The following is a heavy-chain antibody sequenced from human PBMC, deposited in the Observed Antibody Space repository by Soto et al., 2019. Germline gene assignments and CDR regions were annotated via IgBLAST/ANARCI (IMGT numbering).Heavy chain of an antibody. CDR3: AHSTYWNDPGSYYYYYGMDV. CDR2: IYWDDDK. V-gene: IGHV2-5*02. CDR1: GFSLSTSGVG. Sequence: QITLKESSPTLVKPTQTLTLTCTFSGFSLSTSGVGVGWIRQPPGKALEWLALIYWDDDKRYSPSLKSRLTITKDTSKNQVVLTMTNMDPVDTATYYCAHSTYWNDPGSYYYYYGMDVWGQGTTVTVSS. D-gene: IGHD1-1*01. J-gene: IGHJ6*02.